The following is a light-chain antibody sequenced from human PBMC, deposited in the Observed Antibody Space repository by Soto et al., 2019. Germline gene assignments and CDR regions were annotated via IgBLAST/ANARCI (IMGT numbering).Light chain of an antibody. V-gene: IGKV3D-20*02. CDR2: GAS. CDR1: QSVSSSY. Sequence: EIVLTQSPGTLSLSPGERATLSCRASQSVSSSYLAWYQQKPGQAPRLLIYGASSRATGIPDRFSGSGSGTDFTLTISRLEPEDSAVYYCQQRSNWHLTFGAGPKVDIX. J-gene: IGKJ4*01. CDR3: QQRSNWHLT.